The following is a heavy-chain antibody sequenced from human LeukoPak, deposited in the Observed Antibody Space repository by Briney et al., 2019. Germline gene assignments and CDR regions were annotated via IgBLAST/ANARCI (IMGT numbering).Heavy chain of an antibody. CDR3: ARVNLPGGYTV. CDR2: IYYSGST. V-gene: IGHV4-59*01. CDR1: GGSISSYY. J-gene: IGHJ4*02. D-gene: IGHD5-12*01. Sequence: SGTLSLTCTVSGGSISSYYWSWIRQPPGKGLEWIGYIYYSGSTNYNPSLKSRVTISVDTSKNQFSLKLSSVTAADTAVYYCARVNLPGGYTVWGQGTLVTVSS.